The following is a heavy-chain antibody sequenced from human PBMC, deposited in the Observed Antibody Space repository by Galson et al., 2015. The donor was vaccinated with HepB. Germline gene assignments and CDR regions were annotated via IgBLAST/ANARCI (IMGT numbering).Heavy chain of an antibody. CDR3: AKDRTYGDYGSFDY. D-gene: IGHD4-17*01. CDR2: ISYDGSNK. CDR1: GFTFSSYG. V-gene: IGHV3-30*18. J-gene: IGHJ4*02. Sequence: SLRLSCAASGFTFSSYGMHWVRQAPGKGLEWVAVISYDGSNKYYADSVKGRFTISRDNSKNTLYLQMNSLRAEDTAVYYCAKDRTYGDYGSFDYWGQGTLVTVSS.